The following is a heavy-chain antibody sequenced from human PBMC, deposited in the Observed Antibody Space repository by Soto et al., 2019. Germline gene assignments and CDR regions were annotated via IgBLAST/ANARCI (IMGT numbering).Heavy chain of an antibody. J-gene: IGHJ3*02. D-gene: IGHD6-25*01. CDR2: INAGNGDT. CDR3: ARDKGSGPPRAAAFDI. CDR1: GYTFTTYA. V-gene: IGHV1-3*01. Sequence: QVQLVQSGAEVKKPGASVKVSCKASGYTFTTYAIHWVRQAPGQSLEWMGWINAGNGDTRYSQKFQGRVTITGDTSASTGYMELSSLTSEDTAVYYCARDKGSGPPRAAAFDIWGQGTMVTVSS.